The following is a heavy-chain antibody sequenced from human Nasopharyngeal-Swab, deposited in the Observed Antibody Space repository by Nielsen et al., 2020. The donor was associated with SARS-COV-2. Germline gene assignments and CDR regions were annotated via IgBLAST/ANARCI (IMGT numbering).Heavy chain of an antibody. CDR2: ISYDGSAK. CDR1: GFTFSTYG. Sequence: GESLKISCAASGFTFSTYGMHWVRQAPGKGLEWAALISYDGSAKYYADSVKGRFTISRDNSKNMLYLQMNSLRTEDTAVYYCARDPLGVIPPPRDDGFDIWGQGTMVTVSS. D-gene: IGHD2-2*02. J-gene: IGHJ3*02. CDR3: ARDPLGVIPPPRDDGFDI. V-gene: IGHV3-30*03.